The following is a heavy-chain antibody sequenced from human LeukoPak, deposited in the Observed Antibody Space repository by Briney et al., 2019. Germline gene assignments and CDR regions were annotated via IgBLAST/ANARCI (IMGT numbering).Heavy chain of an antibody. CDR3: ARGDRGYSYP. D-gene: IGHD5-18*01. V-gene: IGHV4-59*01. Sequence: SETLSLTCTVSGGSIRSYYWSWIRQPPGKGLEWIGYIYYSGSTNYNPSLKSRVTISVDTSKNQFSLKLSSVTAADTAVYYCARGDRGYSYPWGQGTLVTVSS. J-gene: IGHJ4*02. CDR1: GGSIRSYY. CDR2: IYYSGST.